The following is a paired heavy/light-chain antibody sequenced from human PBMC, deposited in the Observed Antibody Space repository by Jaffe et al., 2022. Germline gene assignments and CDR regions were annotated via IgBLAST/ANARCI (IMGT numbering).Heavy chain of an antibody. CDR2: IIPIFGTT. D-gene: IGHD2-15*01. V-gene: IGHV1-69*05. CDR3: ARDGCRGGGCYSAHLDY. J-gene: IGHJ4*02. Sequence: QVQLVQSGAEVKKPGSSVKVSCKASGGTFSSFAINWVRQAPGQGLEWMGGIIPIFGTTNYAQMFKGRVTLTTDESTSTAYMELSSLRSEDTALYFCARDGCRGGGCYSAHLDYWGQGTLVTVSS. CDR1: GGTFSSFA.
Light chain of an antibody. CDR1: SLRSYY. J-gene: IGLJ2*01. CDR3: NSRDSSGNHVV. V-gene: IGLV3-19*01. Sequence: SSELTQDPAVSVALGQTVRITCQGDSLRSYYASWYQQKPGQAPVLVIYAKNNRPSGIPDRFSGSSSGNTASLTITGAQAEDEADYYCNSRDSSGNHVVFGGGTKLTVL. CDR2: AKN.